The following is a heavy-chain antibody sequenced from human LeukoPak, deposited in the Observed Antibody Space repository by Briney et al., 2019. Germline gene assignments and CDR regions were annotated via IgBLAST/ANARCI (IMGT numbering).Heavy chain of an antibody. CDR2: INPNSGGT. Sequence: GASVKVSCKASGYTFTGYYMHWVRQAPGQGLEWMGWINPNSGGTNYAQKFQGRVTMTRDTSISTAYMELSRLRADDTAVYYCARNPPYCGGDCYTLDYWGQGTLVTVSS. D-gene: IGHD2-21*02. CDR1: GYTFTGYY. V-gene: IGHV1-2*02. CDR3: ARNPPYCGGDCYTLDY. J-gene: IGHJ4*02.